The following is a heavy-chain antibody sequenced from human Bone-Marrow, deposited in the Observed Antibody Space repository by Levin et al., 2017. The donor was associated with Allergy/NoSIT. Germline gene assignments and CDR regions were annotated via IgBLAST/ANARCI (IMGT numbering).Heavy chain of an antibody. CDR2: IWYDGSHK. CDR1: GFTFSAFG. J-gene: IGHJ4*02. V-gene: IGHV3-33*01. CDR3: TRDRGEWGQFYFDY. Sequence: LSLTCAASGFTFSAFGMHWVRQAPGRGLEWVAVIWYDGSHKFYADSVKGRFTISRDNSKNTLCLQMNSLRAEDTAVYYCTRDRGEWGQFYFDYWGQGILVTVSS. D-gene: IGHD1-26*01.